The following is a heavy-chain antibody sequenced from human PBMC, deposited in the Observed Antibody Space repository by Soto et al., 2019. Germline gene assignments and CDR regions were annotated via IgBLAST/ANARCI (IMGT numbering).Heavy chain of an antibody. CDR2: IYYSGSA. CDR3: AKKGPRLEEGFDS. V-gene: IGHV4-61*08. J-gene: IGHJ4*02. CDR1: GGSVSSGGFY. Sequence: PSETLSLTCTVSGGSVSSGGFYWNWIRQPPGRGLEWTGHIYYSGSADYSPSLKSRVTISADTSKNQFSLKLSSVTAADTAVYYCAKKGPRLEEGFDSWGQGILVTSPQ. D-gene: IGHD1-1*01.